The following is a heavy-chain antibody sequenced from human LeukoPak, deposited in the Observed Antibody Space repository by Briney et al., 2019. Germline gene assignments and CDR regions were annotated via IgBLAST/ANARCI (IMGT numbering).Heavy chain of an antibody. D-gene: IGHD2-8*01. Sequence: GASVTVSCKASGYTFTSYDINWVRQATGQGLEWMGWMNPNSGNTGYAQKFQGRVTMTRNTSISTAYMELSSLRSEDTAVYYCARGVKKRTNIYYYYYMDVWGKGTTVTISS. CDR1: GYTFTSYD. V-gene: IGHV1-8*01. CDR2: MNPNSGNT. CDR3: ARGVKKRTNIYYYYYMDV. J-gene: IGHJ6*03.